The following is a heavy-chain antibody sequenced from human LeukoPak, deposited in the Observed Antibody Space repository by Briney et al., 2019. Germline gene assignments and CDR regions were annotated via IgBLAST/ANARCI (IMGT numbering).Heavy chain of an antibody. CDR2: IKQDGSEK. J-gene: IGHJ4*02. CDR3: ARGYLWFGGD. D-gene: IGHD3-10*01. CDR1: GFTVSSNS. Sequence: GGSLRLSCTVSGFTVSSNSMSWVRQAPGKGLEWVANIKQDGSEKYYVDSVKGRFTISRDNAKNSLYLQMNSLRAEDTAVYYCARGYLWFGGDWGQGTLVTVSS. V-gene: IGHV3-7*01.